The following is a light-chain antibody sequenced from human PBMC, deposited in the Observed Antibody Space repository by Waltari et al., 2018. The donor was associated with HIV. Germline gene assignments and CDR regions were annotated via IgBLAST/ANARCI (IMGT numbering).Light chain of an antibody. Sequence: QSFLPHPPPPSGPPGQGAPTPFSGTRPNTGRKPVTGYQQLPGTAPKLLIYSNNQRPSGVPDRFSGSKSGTSASLAISGLQSEDEADYYCAAWDDSLNGYVFGTGTKVTVL. J-gene: IGLJ1*01. CDR3: AAWDDSLNGYV. CDR2: SNN. V-gene: IGLV1-44*01. CDR1: RPNTGRKP.